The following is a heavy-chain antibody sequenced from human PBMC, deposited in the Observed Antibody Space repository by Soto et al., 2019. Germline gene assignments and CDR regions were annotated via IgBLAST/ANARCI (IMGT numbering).Heavy chain of an antibody. V-gene: IGHV1-69*13. CDR3: AREIYCISTSCPRWFDP. D-gene: IGHD2-2*01. CDR1: GGTFSSYA. Sequence: SVKVSCKASGGTFSSYAISWVRQAPGQGLEWMGGIIPIFGTANYAQKFQGRVTITADESTSTAYMELSSLRSEDTAVYYCAREIYCISTSCPRWFDPWGQGTLVTVSS. J-gene: IGHJ5*02. CDR2: IIPIFGTA.